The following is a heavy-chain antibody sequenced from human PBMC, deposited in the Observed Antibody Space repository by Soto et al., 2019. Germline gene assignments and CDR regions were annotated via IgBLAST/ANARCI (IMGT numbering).Heavy chain of an antibody. CDR1: GYTFTSYA. J-gene: IGHJ5*02. V-gene: IGHV1-3*01. CDR3: XXXXXXXXXXXFDP. Sequence: QVQLVQSGAEVKKPGASVKVSCKASGYTFTSYAMHWVRQAPGQRLEWMGWINAGNGNTKYSQKFQGRVTITRDTXXXXXXXXXXXXXXXXXXXXXXXXXXXXXXXXXFDPWGQGTLVTVSS. CDR2: INAGNGNT.